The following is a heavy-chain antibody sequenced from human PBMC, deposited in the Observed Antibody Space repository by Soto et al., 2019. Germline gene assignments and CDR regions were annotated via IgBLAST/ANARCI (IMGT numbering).Heavy chain of an antibody. V-gene: IGHV3-30*04. CDR2: ISYDGSNK. CDR3: ARGDPYYGMDV. CDR1: GFTSSSYF. Sequence: QVQLVESGGGVVQPGRSLRLSCVASGFTSSSYFMHWARQAPGKGQEWVALISYDGSNKHYADSVKGRFTISRDNSKNTLYLQMNSLRGDDTAVYSCARGDPYYGMDVWGQGTTVTVSS. J-gene: IGHJ6*02.